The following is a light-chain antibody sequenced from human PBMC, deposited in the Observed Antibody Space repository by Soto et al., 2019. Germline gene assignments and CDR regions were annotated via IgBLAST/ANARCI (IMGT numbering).Light chain of an antibody. CDR3: YSYTSICPYV. Sequence: QSVLTQPASVSGSPGQSVTISCTGTSRDVGAYNYVSWYQQHPAKVPKLLIYDVSNRPSGVSDRFSGSKSGNTASLTISGLQAYFFADYYCYSYTSICPYVF. CDR2: DVS. V-gene: IGLV2-14*01. CDR1: SRDVGAYNY. J-gene: IGLJ1*01.